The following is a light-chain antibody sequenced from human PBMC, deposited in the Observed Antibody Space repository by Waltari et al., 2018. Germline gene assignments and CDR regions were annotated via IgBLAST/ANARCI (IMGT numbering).Light chain of an antibody. CDR2: DAA. CDR1: QSLSNL. Sequence: EIVLTQSPATLYLSPGERATLSCRASQSLSNLLARYQQKPGQAPRLLIYDAANRATDTPARFSGSGSGTDFTLTISSLEPEDFAVYYCQQRIDSFSFGQGTKLQIK. CDR3: QQRIDSFS. V-gene: IGKV3-11*01. J-gene: IGKJ2*03.